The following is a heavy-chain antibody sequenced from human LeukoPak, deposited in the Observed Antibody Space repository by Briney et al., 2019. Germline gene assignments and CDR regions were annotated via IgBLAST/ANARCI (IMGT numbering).Heavy chain of an antibody. V-gene: IGHV3-30*18. J-gene: IGHJ4*02. CDR1: GFTFNNFG. D-gene: IGHD6-13*01. CDR3: AKDYLGSSWSLGT. CDR2: ISHDGSKK. Sequence: PGGSLRLSCAAPGFTFNNFGIHWVRQAPGKGLEWVTFISHDGSKKYYRDSVKGRFTISRDNSRNTLSLQMNSLRPEDTAVYHCAKDYLGSSWSLGTWGRGTLVTVSS.